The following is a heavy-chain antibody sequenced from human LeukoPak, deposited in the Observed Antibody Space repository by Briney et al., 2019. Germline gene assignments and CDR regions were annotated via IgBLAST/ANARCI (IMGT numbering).Heavy chain of an antibody. V-gene: IGHV3-9*03. J-gene: IGHJ3*02. Sequence: GGSLRLSCAASGFTFDDYAMHWVRQAPGKGLEWVSGISWNSGSIGYADSVKGRFTISRDNAKNSLYLQMNSLRAEDMALYYCAKDMGYSSSSGAFDIWGQGTMVTVSS. CDR2: ISWNSGSI. CDR3: AKDMGYSSSSGAFDI. CDR1: GFTFDDYA. D-gene: IGHD6-6*01.